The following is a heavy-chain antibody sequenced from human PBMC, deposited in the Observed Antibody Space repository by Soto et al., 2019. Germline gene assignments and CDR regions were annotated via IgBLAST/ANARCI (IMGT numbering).Heavy chain of an antibody. J-gene: IGHJ4*02. Sequence: SETLSLTCAVSGGSISSGGYSWSWIRQPPGKGLEWIGYIYHSGSTYYNPSLKSRVTISVDRSKNQFSLKLSSVTAADTAVYYCARWAYCTNGVCSFDYWGQGTLVTVSS. V-gene: IGHV4-30-2*01. D-gene: IGHD2-8*01. CDR3: ARWAYCTNGVCSFDY. CDR1: GGSISSGGYS. CDR2: IYHSGST.